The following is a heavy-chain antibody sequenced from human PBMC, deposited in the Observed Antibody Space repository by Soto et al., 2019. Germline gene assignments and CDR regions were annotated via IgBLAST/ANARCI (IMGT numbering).Heavy chain of an antibody. J-gene: IGHJ4*02. CDR3: ASLSGSSWTDY. CDR2: INSDGSST. D-gene: IGHD6-13*01. Sequence: PGGSLRLSCAASGFTFSSYWMHWVRQAPGKGLVWVSRINSDGSSTSYADSVKGRFTISRDNAKNTLYLQMNSLRAEDTAVYYCASLSGSSWTDYWGQGTLVTVS. V-gene: IGHV3-74*01. CDR1: GFTFSSYW.